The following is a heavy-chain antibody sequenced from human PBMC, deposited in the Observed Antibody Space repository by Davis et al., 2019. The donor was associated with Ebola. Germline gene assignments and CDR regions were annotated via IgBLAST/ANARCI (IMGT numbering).Heavy chain of an antibody. CDR2: ISASGSPI. J-gene: IGHJ4*02. CDR1: GFMFRSYE. V-gene: IGHV3-48*03. D-gene: IGHD3-9*01. CDR3: ARGPLTALDY. Sequence: PGGSLRLSCAASGFMFRSYEMSWVRQAPGKGLEWVSFISASGSPIYYADSIKGRFTISRDTARNSVHLQMDSLRAEDTAIYYCARGPLTALDYWGQGTLVTVSS.